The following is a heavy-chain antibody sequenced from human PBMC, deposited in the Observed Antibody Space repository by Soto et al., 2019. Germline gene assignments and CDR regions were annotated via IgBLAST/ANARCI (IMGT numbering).Heavy chain of an antibody. D-gene: IGHD6-6*01. J-gene: IGHJ4*02. V-gene: IGHV3-15*01. CDR2: IKSKTDGGTT. CDR3: TTGMEYSSSSRVYYFDY. CDR1: GFTFSNAW. Sequence: GGSLRLSCAASGFTFSNAWMSWVRQAPGKGLEWVGRIKSKTDGGTTDYAAPVKGRFTISRDDSKNTLYLQMNSLKTEDTAVYYCTTGMEYSSSSRVYYFDYWGQGTLVTVSS.